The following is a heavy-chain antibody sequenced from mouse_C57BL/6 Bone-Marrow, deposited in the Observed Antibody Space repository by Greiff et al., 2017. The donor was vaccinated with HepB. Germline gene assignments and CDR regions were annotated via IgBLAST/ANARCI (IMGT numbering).Heavy chain of an antibody. J-gene: IGHJ1*03. CDR1: GFTFSSYT. Sequence: EVHLVESGGGLVKPGGSLKLSCAASGFTFSSYTMSWVRQTPEKRLEWVATISGGGGNTYYPDSVKGRFTISRDNAKNTLYLQMSSLRSEDTALYYCARRIITTVVVYWYFDVWGTGTTVTVSS. V-gene: IGHV5-9*01. CDR3: ARRIITTVVVYWYFDV. CDR2: ISGGGGNT. D-gene: IGHD1-1*01.